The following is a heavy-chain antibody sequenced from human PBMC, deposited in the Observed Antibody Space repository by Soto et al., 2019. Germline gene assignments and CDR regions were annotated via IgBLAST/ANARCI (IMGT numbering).Heavy chain of an antibody. Sequence: PSETLSLTCTVSGGSISSYYWSWIWQPPGKGLEWIGYIYYSGSTNYNPSLKSRVTISVDTSKNQFSLKLSSVTAADTAVYYCAGPQRWSGDYFDYWGQGTLVTVSS. CDR3: AGPQRWSGDYFDY. D-gene: IGHD3-10*01. V-gene: IGHV4-59*01. CDR1: GGSISSYY. CDR2: IYYSGST. J-gene: IGHJ4*02.